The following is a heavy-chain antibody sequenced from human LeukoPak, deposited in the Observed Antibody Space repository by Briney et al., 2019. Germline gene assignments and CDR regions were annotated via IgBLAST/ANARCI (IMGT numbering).Heavy chain of an antibody. J-gene: IGHJ3*01. CDR3: ARISSSNWYNERGAFDV. D-gene: IGHD6-13*01. Sequence: SETLSLTCTVSGGSISSYYWSWVRQPPGKGLEWIGFVYYTGSTNYSPSLKSRVTISVDTSKNQFSLKLRSVTAADTAAYYCARISSSNWYNERGAFDVWGQGTMVTVSS. V-gene: IGHV4-59*01. CDR1: GGSISSYY. CDR2: VYYTGST.